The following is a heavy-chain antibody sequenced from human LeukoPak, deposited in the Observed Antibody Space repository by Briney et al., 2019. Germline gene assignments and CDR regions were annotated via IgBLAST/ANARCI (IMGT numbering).Heavy chain of an antibody. CDR2: ISGSGGST. Sequence: GGSLRLSCAASGFTFISYAMSWVRQAPGKGLEWVSAISGSGGSTYYADSVKGRFTISRDNSKNTLYLRMNSLRAEDTAVYYCAKDSGPIWFGESGYYFDYWGQGTLVTVSS. D-gene: IGHD3-10*01. J-gene: IGHJ4*02. CDR3: AKDSGPIWFGESGYYFDY. V-gene: IGHV3-23*01. CDR1: GFTFISYA.